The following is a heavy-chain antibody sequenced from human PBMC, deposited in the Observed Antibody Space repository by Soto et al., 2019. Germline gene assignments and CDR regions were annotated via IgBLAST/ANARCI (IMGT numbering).Heavy chain of an antibody. CDR1: GYTFSKYG. CDR3: VRDGHNSGGYFLH. Sequence: QIQLVQSGGEVKKPGASVKVSCKASGYTFSKYGISWVRQAPGQGLEWMGWISGYTDNRNYAQKVQDRLTLTTDPSTRTAYMELGSLRSYDSAMYFCVRDGHNSGGYFLHWGQGTLVTVS. J-gene: IGHJ4*02. V-gene: IGHV1-18*01. CDR2: ISGYTDNR. D-gene: IGHD6-25*01.